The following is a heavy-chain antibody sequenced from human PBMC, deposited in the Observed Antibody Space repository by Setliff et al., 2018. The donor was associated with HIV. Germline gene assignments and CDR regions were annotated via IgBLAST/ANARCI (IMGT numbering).Heavy chain of an antibody. CDR3: ARDQFGSSWVFDY. V-gene: IGHV4-39*02. J-gene: IGHJ4*02. CDR1: GGSISSTNYF. D-gene: IGHD6-13*01. CDR2: IYYHGST. Sequence: PSETLSLTCTVSGGSISSTNYFWGWIRQPPGKGLEWIGTIYYHGSTYYNPSLKSRVTISVDRSKNLFSLKLSSVTAADTAVYYCARDQFGSSWVFDYWGQGTLVTVSS.